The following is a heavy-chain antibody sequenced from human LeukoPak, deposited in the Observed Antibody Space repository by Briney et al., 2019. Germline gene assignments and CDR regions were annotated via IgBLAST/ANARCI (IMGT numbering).Heavy chain of an antibody. V-gene: IGHV1-24*01. J-gene: IGHJ3*02. Sequence: ASVKVSCKVSGYTLTELSMHWVRQAPGKGLEWMGGFDPEDGETIYAQKFQGRVTMTEDTSTDTAYMELSSLRSEDTAVYYCRCRGSYVGAFDIWGQGTMVTVSS. D-gene: IGHD1-26*01. CDR1: GYTLTELS. CDR3: RCRGSYVGAFDI. CDR2: FDPEDGET.